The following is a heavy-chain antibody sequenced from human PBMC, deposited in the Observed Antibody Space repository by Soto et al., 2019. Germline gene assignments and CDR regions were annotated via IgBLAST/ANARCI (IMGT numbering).Heavy chain of an antibody. CDR3: ARALGYYYYNMDV. V-gene: IGHV4-39*01. J-gene: IGHJ6*02. Sequence: QVQLQESGPGLVKPSDTLSLTCTVSGGSIGSPSYYWAWIRQPPGKGLEWIGSIYYSTNTYYNPTLKSRLTISLDTSKNQFSLDLTSVTAADTAVYYCARALGYYYYNMDVWGQGTTVTVSS. CDR1: GGSIGSPSYY. CDR2: IYYSTNT. D-gene: IGHD3-16*01.